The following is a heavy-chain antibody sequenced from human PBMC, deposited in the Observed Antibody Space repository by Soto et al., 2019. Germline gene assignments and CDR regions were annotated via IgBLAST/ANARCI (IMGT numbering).Heavy chain of an antibody. V-gene: IGHV1-18*01. CDR1: GYSFTNYG. CDR3: ARDRGVAPPVAGNTHYYYDMDV. J-gene: IGHJ6*03. D-gene: IGHD6-19*01. CDR2: ISAYNGNT. Sequence: QDQLVQSGVEVKKPGASVKVSCKASGYSFTNYGITWVRQAPGQGVEWMGWISAYNGNTNYAQKFQGRVTLTTDASTSTAYLELRSLRSDDTAVYYCARDRGVAPPVAGNTHYYYDMDVWGKGTTVTVSS.